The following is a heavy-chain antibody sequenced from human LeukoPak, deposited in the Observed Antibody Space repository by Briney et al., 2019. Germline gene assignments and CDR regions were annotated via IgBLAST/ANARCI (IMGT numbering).Heavy chain of an antibody. Sequence: GGSLRLSCEASGFTFSSYGMHWVRQAPGKGLEWVANIKQGGSEKYYVDSVKGRFTISRDNAKNSLYLQMNSLRAEDTAVYYCALSLRRDAFDIWGQGTMVTVSS. CDR2: IKQGGSEK. J-gene: IGHJ3*02. D-gene: IGHD4-17*01. V-gene: IGHV3-7*01. CDR1: GFTFSSYG. CDR3: ALSLRRDAFDI.